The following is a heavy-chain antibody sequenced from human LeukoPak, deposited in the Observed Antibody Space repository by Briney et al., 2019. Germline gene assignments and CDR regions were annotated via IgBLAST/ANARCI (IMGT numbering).Heavy chain of an antibody. V-gene: IGHV1-2*02. Sequence: ASVKVSCKASGYTFTGYYMHWVRQAPGQGLEWMGWINPNSGGTNYAQKFQGRVTMTRDTSISTAYMELSRPRSDDTAVYYCASGLKVVPAALVYWGQGTLVTVSS. CDR3: ASGLKVVPAALVY. CDR1: GYTFTGYY. D-gene: IGHD2-2*01. CDR2: INPNSGGT. J-gene: IGHJ4*02.